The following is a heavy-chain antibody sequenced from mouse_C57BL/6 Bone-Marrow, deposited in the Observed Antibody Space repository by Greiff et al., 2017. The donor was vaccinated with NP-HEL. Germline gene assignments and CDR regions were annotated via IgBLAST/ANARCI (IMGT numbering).Heavy chain of an antibody. CDR1: GFTFSSYA. CDR3: ARAQFAY. D-gene: IGHD3-1*01. Sequence: EVNVVESGGGLVKPGGSLKLSCAASGFTFSSYAMSWVRQTPEQRLEWVATISDGGSYTYYPDNVKGRFTISRDNAKNTLYLQMSHLKSEDTAMYYCARAQFAYWGQGTLVTVSA. V-gene: IGHV5-4*03. CDR2: ISDGGSYT. J-gene: IGHJ3*01.